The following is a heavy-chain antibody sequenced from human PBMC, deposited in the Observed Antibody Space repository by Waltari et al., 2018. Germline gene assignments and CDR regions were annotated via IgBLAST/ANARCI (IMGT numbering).Heavy chain of an antibody. V-gene: IGHV1-69*01. D-gene: IGHD2-2*01. Sequence: QVQLVQSGAEVKKPGSSVKVSCKASGGTCSSYPISWVRQPPGTGLEWRGGIIPIFGTGNYAQKFQGRVTITADESTSTAYMELSSLRSEDTAVYYCARVNRGCSSTSCYRFGGWYFDYWGQGTLVTVSS. CDR1: GGTCSSYP. CDR3: ARVNRGCSSTSCYRFGGWYFDY. CDR2: IIPIFGTG. J-gene: IGHJ4*02.